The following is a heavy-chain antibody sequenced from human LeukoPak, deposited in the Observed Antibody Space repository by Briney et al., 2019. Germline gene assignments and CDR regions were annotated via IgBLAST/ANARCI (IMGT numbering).Heavy chain of an antibody. CDR1: GFTFSSYA. D-gene: IGHD3-16*02. J-gene: IGHJ5*02. CDR3: ASFEDYVWGSYRYTPPHNWFDP. Sequence: GGSLRLSCAASGFTFSSYAMSWVRQAPGKGLEWVSAISGSGGSTYYADSVKGRFTISRDSSKNTLYLQMNSLRAEDPAVYYCASFEDYVWGSYRYTPPHNWFDPWGQGTLVTVSS. CDR2: ISGSGGST. V-gene: IGHV3-23*01.